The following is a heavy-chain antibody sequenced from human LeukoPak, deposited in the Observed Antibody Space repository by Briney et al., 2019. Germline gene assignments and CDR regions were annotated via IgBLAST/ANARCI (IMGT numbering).Heavy chain of an antibody. Sequence: GGSLRLSCAASGFIFSSYRMNWVRQAPGKGLEWVSYISTGSSSLYYTDSVKGRFTISRDNAKNSLYLQMNSLRDEDTAVYYCARDRGSGSYFDHDDYWGQGTLVTVSS. CDR2: ISTGSSSL. V-gene: IGHV3-48*02. J-gene: IGHJ4*02. CDR1: GFIFSSYR. CDR3: ARDRGSGSYFDHDDY. D-gene: IGHD1-26*01.